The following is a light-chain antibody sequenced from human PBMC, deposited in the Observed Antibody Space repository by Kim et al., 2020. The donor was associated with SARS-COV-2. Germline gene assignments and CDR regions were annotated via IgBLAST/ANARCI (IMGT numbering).Light chain of an antibody. Sequence: GDRVTITCRASQNITRWLAWYQQKPGKAPKVLIYDASRLKRGVPTRFSGSGSGTDFTLTISTLQPDDFATYYCQQYDSFSYTFGPETKLEI. CDR1: QNITRW. V-gene: IGKV1-5*01. CDR3: QQYDSFSYT. J-gene: IGKJ2*01. CDR2: DAS.